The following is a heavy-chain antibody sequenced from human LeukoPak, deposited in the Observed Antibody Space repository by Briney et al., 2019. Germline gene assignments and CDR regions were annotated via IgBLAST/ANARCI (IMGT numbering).Heavy chain of an antibody. CDR2: ISYDGSNK. Sequence: GGSLRLSCAASGFTFSSYAMHWIRQAPGKGLEWVAVISYDGSNKYYADSVKGRFTISRDNSKNTLYLQMNSLRAEDTAVYYCARDRALITVTTFDYWGQGTLVTVSS. CDR3: ARDRALITVTTFDY. V-gene: IGHV3-30*04. CDR1: GFTFSSYA. D-gene: IGHD4-17*01. J-gene: IGHJ4*02.